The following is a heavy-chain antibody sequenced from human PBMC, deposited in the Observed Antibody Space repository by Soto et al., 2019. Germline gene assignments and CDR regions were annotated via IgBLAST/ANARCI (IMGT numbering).Heavy chain of an antibody. J-gene: IGHJ4*02. CDR3: TSDTFGARDS. V-gene: IGHV3-74*01. CDR1: GFAFSSEW. CDR2: IDPYDTGI. Sequence: GGSLRLSCAASGFAFSSEWMHWVRQAPGKGLVWVSRIDPYDTGITYADSVKGRFTISRDNTKNTLYLQMNSLRAEDTAVYYCTSDTFGARDSWGQGTLVTVSS. D-gene: IGHD2-15*01.